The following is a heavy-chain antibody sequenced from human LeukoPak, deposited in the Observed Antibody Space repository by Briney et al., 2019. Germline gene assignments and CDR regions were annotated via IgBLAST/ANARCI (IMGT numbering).Heavy chain of an antibody. CDR1: GGSISSYY. D-gene: IGHD1-26*01. Sequence: SETLSLTCTVSGGSISSYYWSWIRQPPGKGLEWIGYTYYSGSTNYNPSLKSRVTISVDTSKNQFSLKLSSVTAADTAVYYCARSVSSDAGSYSLWGQGTLVTVSS. V-gene: IGHV4-59*01. CDR3: ARSVSSDAGSYSL. CDR2: TYYSGST. J-gene: IGHJ4*02.